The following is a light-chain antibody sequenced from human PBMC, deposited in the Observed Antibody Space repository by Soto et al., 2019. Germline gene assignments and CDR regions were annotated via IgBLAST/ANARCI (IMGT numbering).Light chain of an antibody. Sequence: QSVLTQPASVSESPGQSITFSCTGTSSDFGGYDYVSWYQQHPGKAPKVIIYDVNNRPSGVSSRFSGSKSGNTASLSISGLQAEDEADYYCSSYSSSATNYVFGSGTKVTVL. V-gene: IGLV2-14*03. CDR1: SSDFGGYDY. CDR3: SSYSSSATNYV. J-gene: IGLJ1*01. CDR2: DVN.